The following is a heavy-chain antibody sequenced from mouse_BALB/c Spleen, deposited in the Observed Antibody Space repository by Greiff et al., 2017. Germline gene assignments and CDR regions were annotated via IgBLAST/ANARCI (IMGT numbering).Heavy chain of an antibody. CDR3: ARSGPGPLDY. V-gene: IGHV5-17*02. J-gene: IGHJ2*01. CDR1: GFTFSDYG. D-gene: IGHD3-2*02. Sequence: EVQRVESGGGLVQPGGSRKLSCAASGFTFSDYGMAWVRQAPGKGPEWVAFISSGSSTIYYADTVKGRFTISRDNPKNTLFLQMTSLRSEDTAMYYCARSGPGPLDYWGQGTTLTVSS. CDR2: ISSGSSTI.